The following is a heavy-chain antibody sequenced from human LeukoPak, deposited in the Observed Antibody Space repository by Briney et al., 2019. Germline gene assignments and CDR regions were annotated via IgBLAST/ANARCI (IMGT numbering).Heavy chain of an antibody. Sequence: SETLSLTCTVSGGSISSYYWTWIRQPPGKGLEWIGYIFYSGGSNYNPSLKSRVTISVDTSKNHFSLKLSSVTAADTAVYYCVRRGSTFDIWGQGTMVTVSS. CDR1: GGSISSYY. D-gene: IGHD2-2*01. CDR3: VRRGSTFDI. V-gene: IGHV4-59*08. CDR2: IFYSGGS. J-gene: IGHJ3*02.